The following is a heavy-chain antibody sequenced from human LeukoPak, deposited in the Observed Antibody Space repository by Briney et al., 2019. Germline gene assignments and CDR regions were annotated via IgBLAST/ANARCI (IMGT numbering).Heavy chain of an antibody. D-gene: IGHD3-9*01. V-gene: IGHV3-30*18. CDR1: GFTFSSYG. CDR2: ISYDGSNK. CDR3: AKDFRARGYFDWLFQH. Sequence: PGRSLRLSCAASGFTFSSYGMHWVRQAPGKGLEWVAVISYDGSNKYYADSVKGRFTISRENSKNTLYLKMNSLRAEDTAVYYCAKDFRARGYFDWLFQHWGQGTLVTVSS. J-gene: IGHJ1*01.